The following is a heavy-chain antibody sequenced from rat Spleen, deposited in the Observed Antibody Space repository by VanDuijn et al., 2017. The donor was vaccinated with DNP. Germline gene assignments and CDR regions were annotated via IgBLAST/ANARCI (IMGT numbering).Heavy chain of an antibody. CDR2: IIYDGSNT. J-gene: IGHJ2*01. Sequence: EVQLVESGGGPVQPGRSLKLSCVASGFIFSDYAMAWVRQSLKKGLEWVAVIIYDGSNTYYRDSVKGRFTISRDNAKSTLYLQIDSLRSEDTATYYCTRLAILRVYLRYYFDYWGQGVMVTVSS. V-gene: IGHV5-17*01. CDR3: TRLAILRVYLRYYFDY. D-gene: IGHD1-9*01. CDR1: GFIFSDYA.